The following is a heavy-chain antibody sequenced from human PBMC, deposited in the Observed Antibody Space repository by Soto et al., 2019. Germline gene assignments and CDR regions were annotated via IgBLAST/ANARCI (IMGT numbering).Heavy chain of an antibody. J-gene: IGHJ6*02. CDR1: GFTFSSYG. CDR2: IWYDGSNK. D-gene: IGHD6-13*01. CDR3: ARDMGRQQLVEYYYGMDV. V-gene: IGHV3-33*01. Sequence: GGSLRLSCAASGFTFSSYGMHWVRQAPGKGLEWVAVIWYDGSNKYYADSVKGRFTISRDNSKNTLYLQMNSLRAEDTAVYYCARDMGRQQLVEYYYGMDVWGQGTTVTVSS.